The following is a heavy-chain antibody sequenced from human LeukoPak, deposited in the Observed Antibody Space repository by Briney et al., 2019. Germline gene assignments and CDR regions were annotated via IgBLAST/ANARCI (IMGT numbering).Heavy chain of an antibody. CDR2: IIPIFGTA. Sequence: GSSVKVPCKASGGTFSSYAISWVRQAPGQALEWMGGIIPIFGTANYAQKFQGRVTITTDESTSTAYMELSSLRSEDTAVYYCARIGSGSYVGGPMDYYYMDVWGKGTTVTVSS. D-gene: IGHD3-10*01. CDR3: ARIGSGSYVGGPMDYYYMDV. CDR1: GGTFSSYA. J-gene: IGHJ6*03. V-gene: IGHV1-69*05.